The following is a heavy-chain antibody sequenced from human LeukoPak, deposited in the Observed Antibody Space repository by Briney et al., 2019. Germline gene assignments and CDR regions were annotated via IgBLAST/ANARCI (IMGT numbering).Heavy chain of an antibody. CDR1: GFTFSNYW. D-gene: IGHD3-9*01. CDR3: AKWGPYDILTGRIN. Sequence: GGSLRLSCAASGFTFSNYWMTWVRQAPGKGLEWVANIKPDESEKYYVGSVKGRFTISRDNAKNSLYQQMNSLRAEDTAVYYCAKWGPYDILTGRINWGQGTLVTVSS. J-gene: IGHJ4*02. V-gene: IGHV3-7*03. CDR2: IKPDESEK.